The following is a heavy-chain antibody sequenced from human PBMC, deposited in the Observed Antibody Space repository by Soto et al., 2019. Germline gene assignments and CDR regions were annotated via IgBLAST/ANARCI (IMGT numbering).Heavy chain of an antibody. Sequence: GASVNVSCKASGYSFTSYYMHWGRQAPGQGLEWMGIINPSGGSTSYAQKFQGRVTMTRDTSTSTVYMELSSLRSEDTAVYYCARGAPNSLKWELGYYYGMDVWGQRTTVTLSS. V-gene: IGHV1-46*01. CDR1: GYSFTSYY. CDR2: INPSGGST. J-gene: IGHJ6*02. D-gene: IGHD1-26*01. CDR3: ARGAPNSLKWELGYYYGMDV.